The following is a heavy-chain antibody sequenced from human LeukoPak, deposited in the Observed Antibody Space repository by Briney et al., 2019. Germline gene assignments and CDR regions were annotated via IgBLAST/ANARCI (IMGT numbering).Heavy chain of an antibody. CDR1: GGTFSSYA. CDR3: AGGGEHHNSYYYYYMDV. J-gene: IGHJ6*03. Sequence: SVKVSCKASGGTFSSYAISWVRQAPGQGLEWMGGIIPIFGTANYAQKFQGRVTITTDESTGTAYMELSSLRSEDTAVYYGAGGGEHHNSYYYYYMDVWGKGTTVTVSS. V-gene: IGHV1-69*05. CDR2: IIPIFGTA. D-gene: IGHD3-16*01.